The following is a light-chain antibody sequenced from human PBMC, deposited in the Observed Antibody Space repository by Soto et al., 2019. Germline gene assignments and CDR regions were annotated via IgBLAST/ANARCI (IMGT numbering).Light chain of an antibody. CDR3: QLYNIYSLT. J-gene: IGKJ4*01. CDR2: KAS. CDR1: QSVSNW. Sequence: DLQMIEYPSTLAASVGGIVTITSRASQSVSNWLAWYQQKPGKAPKLLISKASSLESGVPSRFSGSGSGTEFTLTIGSLQPDDFATYYCQLYNIYSLTFGGGTKVDIK. V-gene: IGKV1-5*03.